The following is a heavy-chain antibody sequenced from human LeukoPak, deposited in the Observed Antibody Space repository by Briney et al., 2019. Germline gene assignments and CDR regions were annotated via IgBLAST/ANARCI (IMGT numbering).Heavy chain of an antibody. CDR2: IISGSGSL. J-gene: IGHJ4*02. CDR1: VFTFSSYG. CDR3: ARVRSGYYWDY. D-gene: IGHD3-22*01. Sequence: GGCLRLSCAASVFTFSSYGMSWVRQPPEKGLEWVSYIISGSGSLCYEDSVKSRFTISRDNAKNTLYLQMNSLRDEDTAVYYCARVRSGYYWDYWGQGTLVTVSS. V-gene: IGHV3-48*02.